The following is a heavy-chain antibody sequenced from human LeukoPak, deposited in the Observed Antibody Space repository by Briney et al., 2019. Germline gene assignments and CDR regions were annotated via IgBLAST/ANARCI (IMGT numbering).Heavy chain of an antibody. Sequence: SETLSLTCTVSGGSISGYYWSWIRQPPGKRLEWIGEINHSGSTNYNPSLKSRVTISVDTSKNQFSLKLSSVTAADTAVYYCARVERRYYYDSSGYLGYWGQGTLVTVSS. CDR3: ARVERRYYYDSSGYLGY. CDR2: INHSGST. D-gene: IGHD3-22*01. V-gene: IGHV4-34*01. CDR1: GGSISGYY. J-gene: IGHJ4*02.